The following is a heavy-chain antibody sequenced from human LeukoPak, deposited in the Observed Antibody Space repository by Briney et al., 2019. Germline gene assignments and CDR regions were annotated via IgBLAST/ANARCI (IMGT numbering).Heavy chain of an antibody. CDR3: ARGSCEPYSSSCQRDY. D-gene: IGHD6-13*01. CDR1: GYTFTGYY. J-gene: IGHJ4*02. V-gene: IGHV1-2*02. CDR2: INPNSGGT. Sequence: ASVKVSCKASGYTFTGYYMHWVRQAPGQGLEWMGWINPNSGGTNYAQKFQGRVTMTRDTSISTAYMELSRLRSDDTAVYYCARGSCEPYSSSCQRDYWGQGTLVTVSS.